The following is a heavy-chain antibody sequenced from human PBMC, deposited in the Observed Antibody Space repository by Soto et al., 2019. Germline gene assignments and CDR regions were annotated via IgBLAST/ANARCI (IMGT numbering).Heavy chain of an antibody. CDR3: ARGPGGPDGPGDY. J-gene: IGHJ4*02. V-gene: IGHV4-39*01. D-gene: IGHD2-15*01. Sequence: PSETLSLTCTVSGGSISSINDYWGWILQPPGKGLEWIGSIYYSGSSYYNPSLKSRVTISVDTSKNQFSLKLNSVTAADTAVYYCARGPGGPDGPGDYWGQGTLVTVSS. CDR2: IYYSGSS. CDR1: GGSISSINDY.